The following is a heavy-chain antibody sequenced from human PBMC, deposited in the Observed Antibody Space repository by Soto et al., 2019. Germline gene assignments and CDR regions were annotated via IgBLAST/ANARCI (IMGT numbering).Heavy chain of an antibody. CDR2: ISAYDDNT. CDR1: GYRFTSYG. J-gene: IGHJ6*02. D-gene: IGHD3-22*01. V-gene: IGHV1-18*01. Sequence: QAQLVQSGPEVKKPGASVKVSCKASGYRFTSYGISWVRQAPGQGLEWLGWISAYDDNTKYAQTLQGRGSMSTATSTNTAYMELRSLRSDDTAMYYCARGSYYDSSGSRNYHYYGMNVWGQGTTVTVSS. CDR3: ARGSYYDSSGSRNYHYYGMNV.